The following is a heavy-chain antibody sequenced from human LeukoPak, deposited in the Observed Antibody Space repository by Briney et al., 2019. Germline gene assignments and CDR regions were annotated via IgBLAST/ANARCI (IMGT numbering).Heavy chain of an antibody. V-gene: IGHV3-30-3*01. CDR1: GFTFSSYT. CDR3: AQMYSSYHFVY. D-gene: IGHD4-11*01. CDR2: ISYDGNNK. J-gene: IGHJ4*02. Sequence: QTGGSLRLSCAASGFTFSSYTMHWVRQAPGKGLEWVAVISYDGNNKYYADSVKGRFTISRDNSKNTLYLQMNSLRAEDTAVYYCAQMYSSYHFVYWGQGTLVTVSS.